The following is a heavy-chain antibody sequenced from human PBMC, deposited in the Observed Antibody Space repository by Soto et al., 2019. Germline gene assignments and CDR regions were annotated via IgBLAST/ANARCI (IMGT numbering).Heavy chain of an antibody. Sequence: GGSLRLSCAASGFTFSSYSMNWVRQAPGKGLEWVPYISSSSSTIYYADSVKGRFTISRDNAKNSLYLQMNSLRDEDKAGYYCAREEGGSYYFDYWGQGTLVTVSS. CDR1: GFTFSSYS. CDR3: AREEGGSYYFDY. CDR2: ISSSSSTI. V-gene: IGHV3-48*02. J-gene: IGHJ4*02. D-gene: IGHD1-26*01.